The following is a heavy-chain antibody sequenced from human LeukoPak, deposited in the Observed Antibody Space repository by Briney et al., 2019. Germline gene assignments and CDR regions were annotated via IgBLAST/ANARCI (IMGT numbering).Heavy chain of an antibody. D-gene: IGHD4-17*01. V-gene: IGHV1-8*03. J-gene: IGHJ4*02. CDR3: ARGDYGDDYFDY. CDR1: GYTFTSYD. Sequence: ASVKVSCKASGYTFTSYDINWVRQATGQGLEWMGWMNPNSGNTGYAQKFQGRVTITRDTSASTAYMELSSLRSEDTAVYYCARGDYGDDYFDYWGQGTLVTVSS. CDR2: MNPNSGNT.